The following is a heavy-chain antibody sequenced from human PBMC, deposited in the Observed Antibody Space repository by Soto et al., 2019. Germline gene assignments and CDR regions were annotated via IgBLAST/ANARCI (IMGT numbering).Heavy chain of an antibody. J-gene: IGHJ3*02. CDR1: GYTFTSYA. D-gene: IGHD1-26*01. V-gene: IGHV1-3*01. CDR2: INAGNGNT. Sequence: QVQLVQSGAEVKKPGASVKVSCKASGYTFTSYAMHWVRQAPGQRLEWMGWINAGNGNTKYSQKFRGRVTITRDTSASTAYMELSSLRSEDTAVYYCARARGGSYYGPDAFDIWGQGTMVTVSS. CDR3: ARARGGSYYGPDAFDI.